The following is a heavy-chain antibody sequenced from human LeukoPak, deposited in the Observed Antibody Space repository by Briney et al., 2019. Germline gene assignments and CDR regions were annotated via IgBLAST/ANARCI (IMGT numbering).Heavy chain of an antibody. V-gene: IGHV4-34*01. CDR1: GGSFSTYY. J-gene: IGHJ4*02. Sequence: SETLSLTCAIYGGSFSTYYWNWIRQPPGKGLEWIGEIDHSGSTNYNPSLKSRVTLSVDTSKNQFSLKLSSVTAADTAVYYCAIDTSGRSYWGQGTLVTVSS. CDR3: AIDTSGRSY. CDR2: IDHSGST. D-gene: IGHD6-19*01.